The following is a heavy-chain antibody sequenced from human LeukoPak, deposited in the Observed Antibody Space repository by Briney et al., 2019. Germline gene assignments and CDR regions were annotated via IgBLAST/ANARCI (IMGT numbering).Heavy chain of an antibody. J-gene: IGHJ4*02. CDR3: ARQDRLRFSTFFDY. D-gene: IGHD3-3*01. V-gene: IGHV3-21*01. CDR2: ISSSSSYI. CDR1: GFTFSSYS. Sequence: GGSLRLSCAASGFTFSSYSMNWVRQAPGKGLEWVSSISSSSSYIYYADSVKGRLTISRDNAKNSLYLQMNSLRAEDTAVYYCARQDRLRFSTFFDYWGQGTLVTVSS.